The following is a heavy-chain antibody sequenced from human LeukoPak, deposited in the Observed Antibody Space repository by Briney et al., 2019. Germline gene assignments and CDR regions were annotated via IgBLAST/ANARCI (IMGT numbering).Heavy chain of an antibody. J-gene: IGHJ4*02. V-gene: IGHV6-1*01. D-gene: IGHD6-13*01. CDR3: ARDRGGSSWYYFDN. CDR2: TYYRSKWYN. Sequence: SQTLSLTCAISGDSVSRDTAAWNWVRQSPSRGLEWLGRTYYRSKWYNDHAVSVKSRITINPDTSKNQFSLQLNSETPEDTAVYYCARDRGGSSWYYFDNWGQGSLVTVSS. CDR1: GDSVSRDTAA.